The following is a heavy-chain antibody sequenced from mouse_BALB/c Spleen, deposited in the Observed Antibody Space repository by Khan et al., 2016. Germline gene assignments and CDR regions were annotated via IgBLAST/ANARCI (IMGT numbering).Heavy chain of an antibody. V-gene: IGHV1-9*01. CDR3: ARLVSVGGTIMDY. Sequence: QVQLQQSGAELMKPGASVKISCKATGYTFSSYWIEWVKQRPGHGLEWIGEILPGSGSTNYNEKFKGKATFTADTSSNTAYMQLSSLTSEDSAVYYYARLVSVGGTIMDYWGQGTSVTVSS. CDR2: ILPGSGST. CDR1: GYTFSSYW. D-gene: IGHD1-1*01. J-gene: IGHJ4*01.